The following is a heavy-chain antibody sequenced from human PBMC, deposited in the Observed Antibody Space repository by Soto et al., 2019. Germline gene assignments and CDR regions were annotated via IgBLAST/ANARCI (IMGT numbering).Heavy chain of an antibody. Sequence: GGSLRLSCAASGFTFSSYAMSWVRQAPGKGLEWVSAISGSGGSTYYADSVKGRFTISRDNSKNTLYLQMNSLRAEDTAVYYCASRTRAVPYYYGMDVWGQGTTVTVSS. J-gene: IGHJ6*02. D-gene: IGHD2-8*01. V-gene: IGHV3-23*01. CDR1: GFTFSSYA. CDR2: ISGSGGST. CDR3: ASRTRAVPYYYGMDV.